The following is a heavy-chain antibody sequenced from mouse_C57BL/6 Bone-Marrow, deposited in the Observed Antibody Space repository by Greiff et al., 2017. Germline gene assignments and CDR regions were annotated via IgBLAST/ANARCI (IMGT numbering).Heavy chain of an antibody. J-gene: IGHJ3*01. CDR1: GYTFTSYG. D-gene: IGHD2-2*01. CDR2: IYPRSGNT. Sequence: LVESGAELARPGASVKLSCKASGYTFTSYGISWVKQRTGQGLEWIGEIYPRSGNTYYNEKFKGKATLTADKSSSTAYMELRSLTSEDSAVYFCAREGGYDGAWFAYWGQGTLVTVSA. CDR3: AREGGYDGAWFAY. V-gene: IGHV1-81*01.